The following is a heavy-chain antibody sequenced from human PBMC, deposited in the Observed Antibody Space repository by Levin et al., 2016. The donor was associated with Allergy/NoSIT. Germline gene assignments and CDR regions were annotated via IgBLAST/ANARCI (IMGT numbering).Heavy chain of an antibody. J-gene: IGHJ6*03. CDR3: ARSYDFWSGLPQYYMDV. CDR2: INHSGST. Sequence: PGKGLEWIGEINHSGSTNYNPSLKSRVTISVDTSKNQFSLKLSSVTAADTAVYYCARSYDFWSGLPQYYMDVWGKGTTVTVSS. V-gene: IGHV4-34*01. D-gene: IGHD3-3*01.